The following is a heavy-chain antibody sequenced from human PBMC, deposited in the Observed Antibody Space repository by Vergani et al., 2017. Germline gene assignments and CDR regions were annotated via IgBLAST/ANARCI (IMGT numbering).Heavy chain of an antibody. J-gene: IGHJ4*02. V-gene: IGHV4-59*01. CDR2: IYYSGST. CDR1: GGSISSYY. CDR3: ARVLRSSWYYFDY. D-gene: IGHD6-13*01. Sequence: QVQLQESGPGLVKPSETLSLTCTVPGGSISSYYWSWIRQPPGKGLEWIGYIYYSGSTNYNPSLKSRVTISVDTSKNQFSLKLSSVTAADTAVYYCARVLRSSWYYFDYWGQGTLVTVSS.